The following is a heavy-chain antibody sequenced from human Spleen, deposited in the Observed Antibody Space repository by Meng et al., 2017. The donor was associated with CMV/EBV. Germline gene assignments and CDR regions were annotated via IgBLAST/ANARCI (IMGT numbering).Heavy chain of an antibody. CDR3: ARDRKRYSSSWIYYYYGMDV. J-gene: IGHJ6*02. CDR1: GFTFSSYA. Sequence: GESLKISCAASGFTFSSYAMSWVRQAPGKGLEWVSAISGSGGSTYYADSVKGRFTISRDNSKNTLYLQMNSLRAEDTAVYYCARDRKRYSSSWIYYYYGMDVWGQGTTVTVSS. V-gene: IGHV3-23*01. CDR2: ISGSGGST. D-gene: IGHD6-13*01.